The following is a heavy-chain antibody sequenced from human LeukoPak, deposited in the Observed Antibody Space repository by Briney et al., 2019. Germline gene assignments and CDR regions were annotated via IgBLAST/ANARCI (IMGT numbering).Heavy chain of an antibody. D-gene: IGHD6-19*01. CDR2: IQEDGSDK. CDR1: GFTFSDYW. V-gene: IGHV3-7*01. J-gene: IGHJ4*02. Sequence: PGGSLRLSCAGSGFTFSDYWMTWVRQAPGKGLEWVANIQEDGSDKQYVDSVRGRFSISRDNAEHSLYLQMNNLRAEDTAVYYCARDRIVAGLDYWGQGTLVTVSS. CDR3: ARDRIVAGLDY.